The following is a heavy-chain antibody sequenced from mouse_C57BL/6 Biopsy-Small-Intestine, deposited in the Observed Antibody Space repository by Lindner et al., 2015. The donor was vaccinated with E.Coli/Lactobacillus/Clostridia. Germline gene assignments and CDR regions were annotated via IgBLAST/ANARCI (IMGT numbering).Heavy chain of an antibody. CDR2: ILPGSGST. D-gene: IGHD1-1*01. CDR1: GYTFTGYW. V-gene: IGHV1-9*01. Sequence: VQLQESGAELMKPGASVKLSCKATGYTFTGYWIEWVKQRPGHGLEWIGEILPGSGSTNYNEKFKGKATFTADTSSNTAYMQLSGLTTEDSAIYYCARHYYGSSYFAYWGQGTLVTVSA. J-gene: IGHJ3*01. CDR3: ARHYYGSSYFAY.